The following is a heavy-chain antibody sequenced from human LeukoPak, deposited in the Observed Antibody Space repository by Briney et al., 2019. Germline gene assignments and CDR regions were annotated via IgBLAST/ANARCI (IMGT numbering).Heavy chain of an antibody. CDR1: GFSISNDW. J-gene: IGHJ4*02. Sequence: PGGSLRLSCAASGFSISNDWMSWVRQAPGKGLEWVARVKSRSAGETTDYAAPVKGRFTISRDDSKNTLYLQMNSPKTDDTAAYYCTLIQGWGSGSYYRDFWGQGTLVTVSS. CDR3: TLIQGWGSGSYYRDF. CDR2: VKSRSAGETT. D-gene: IGHD3-10*01. V-gene: IGHV3-15*01.